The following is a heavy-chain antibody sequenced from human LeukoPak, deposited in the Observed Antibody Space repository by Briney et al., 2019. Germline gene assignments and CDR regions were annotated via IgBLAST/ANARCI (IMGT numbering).Heavy chain of an antibody. J-gene: IGHJ4*02. Sequence: SETLSLTCAVYGGSFSGYYWSWIRRPPGKGLEWIGEINHSGSTNYNPSLKSRVTISVDTSKNQFSLKLSSVTAADTAVYYCVGGYCSSTSCYAFDYWGQGTLVTVSS. V-gene: IGHV4-34*01. CDR3: VGGYCSSTSCYAFDY. CDR1: GGSFSGYY. D-gene: IGHD2-2*01. CDR2: INHSGST.